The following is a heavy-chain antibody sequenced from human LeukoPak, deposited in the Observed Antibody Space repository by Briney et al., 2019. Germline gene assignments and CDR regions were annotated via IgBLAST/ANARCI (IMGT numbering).Heavy chain of an antibody. CDR1: GGTFSSCA. CDR3: ASPPLLYHTPKDDAFDI. J-gene: IGHJ3*02. D-gene: IGHD2-8*01. CDR2: IIPIFGTA. Sequence: SVKVSCKASGGTFSSCAISWVRQAPGQGLEWMGGIIPIFGTANYAQKFQGRVTITADESTSTAYMELSSLRSEDTAVYYCASPPLLYHTPKDDAFDIWGQGTMVTVSS. V-gene: IGHV1-69*13.